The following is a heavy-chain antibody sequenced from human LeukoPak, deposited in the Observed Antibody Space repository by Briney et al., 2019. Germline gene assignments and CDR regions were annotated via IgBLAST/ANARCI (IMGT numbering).Heavy chain of an antibody. CDR3: ARGGSDPGGFDA. D-gene: IGHD1-26*01. Sequence: GGSLRLSCAASGFTFSTYDMHWVRQATGKGLEWVSAIGTAGDTYYSGSVKGRFTISTENAKNSLYLQMNSLRAGDTAVYYCARGGSDPGGFDAWGQGTLVTVSS. J-gene: IGHJ5*02. CDR1: GFTFSTYD. V-gene: IGHV3-13*01. CDR2: IGTAGDT.